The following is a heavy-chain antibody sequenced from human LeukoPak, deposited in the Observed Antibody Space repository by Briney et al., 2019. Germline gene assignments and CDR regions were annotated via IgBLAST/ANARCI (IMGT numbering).Heavy chain of an antibody. CDR2: ISYDGSNK. J-gene: IGHJ4*02. CDR1: GFTFSSYG. V-gene: IGHV3-30*18. D-gene: IGHD5-18*01. Sequence: GGSLRLSCAASGFTFSSYGMHWVRQAPGKGLEWVAVISYDGSNKYYADSVKGRFTTSRDNSKNTLYLQMNSLRAEDTAVYYCAKSLDTAMDYWGQGTLVTVSS. CDR3: AKSLDTAMDY.